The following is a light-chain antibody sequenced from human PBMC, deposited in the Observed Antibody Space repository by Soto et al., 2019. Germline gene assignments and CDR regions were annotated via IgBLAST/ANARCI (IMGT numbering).Light chain of an antibody. Sequence: ELAMTQSPATLPVSPGEPATRSCMASHSISTELAWYQQKPGQPPRLLIYSASTRATGGPARLTGSGSGSAFTLTFSGLQSEDFAVDYCQQSHSSPLTLGLGTMLEI. V-gene: IGKV3-15*01. CDR2: SAS. J-gene: IGKJ2*01. CDR1: HSISTE. CDR3: QQSHSSPLT.